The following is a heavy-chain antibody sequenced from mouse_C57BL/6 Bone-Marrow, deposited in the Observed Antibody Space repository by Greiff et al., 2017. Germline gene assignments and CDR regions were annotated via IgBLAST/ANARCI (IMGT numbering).Heavy chain of an antibody. J-gene: IGHJ4*01. CDR3: ARETTVVAKAMDY. CDR2: INPSTGGT. D-gene: IGHD1-1*01. V-gene: IGHV1-42*01. Sequence: EVQLQQSGPELVKPGASVKISCKASGYSFTGYYMNWVKQSPEKSLEWIGEINPSTGGTTYNQKFKAKATLTVDKSSSTAYMQLKSLTSEDSAVYYCARETTVVAKAMDYWGLGTSVTVSS. CDR1: GYSFTGYY.